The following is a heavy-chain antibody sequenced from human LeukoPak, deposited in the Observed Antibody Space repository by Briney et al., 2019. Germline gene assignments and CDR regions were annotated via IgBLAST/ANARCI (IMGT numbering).Heavy chain of an antibody. D-gene: IGHD3-22*01. CDR1: GGSISSYY. J-gene: IGHJ4*02. CDR3: ARDRHNYYYDSSGYSDY. CDR2: IYYSGST. V-gene: IGHV4-59*01. Sequence: SETLSLTCTVSGGSISSYYWSWIRQPPGKGLEWIGYIYYSGSTNYNPSLKSRVTISVDTSKNQFSLKLTSVTAADTAVYYCARDRHNYYYDSSGYSDYWGQGTLVTVSS.